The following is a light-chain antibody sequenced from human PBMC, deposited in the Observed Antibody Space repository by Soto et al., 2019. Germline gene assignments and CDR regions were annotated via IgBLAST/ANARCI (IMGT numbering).Light chain of an antibody. CDR2: GAF. V-gene: IGKV3-15*01. CDR1: QSVSSN. J-gene: IGKJ1*01. CDR3: QQYNDWPLT. Sequence: EIVMTQSPVTLSVSPGERVTLSCRASQSVSSNLAWYQQKPGQAPSLLIYGAFTRATGIPARFSGTGSATEFTLTISSLQSEDFALYYCQQYNDWPLTFGQGTKVDIK.